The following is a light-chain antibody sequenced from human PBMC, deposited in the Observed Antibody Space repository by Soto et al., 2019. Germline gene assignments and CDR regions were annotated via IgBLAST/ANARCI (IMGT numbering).Light chain of an antibody. V-gene: IGLV2-8*01. J-gene: IGLJ2*01. CDR1: STDFVGYNR. CDR2: EVT. CDR3: SSYAGTNNVI. Sequence: QSALTQPPSVSGSPGQSVTISCTGTSTDFVGYNRVSWYQQPPGTAPKLMIYEVTKRPSGVPARFSGSKSGNTASLTVSGLQGDDEADYYCSSYAGTNNVIFGGGTKLTVL.